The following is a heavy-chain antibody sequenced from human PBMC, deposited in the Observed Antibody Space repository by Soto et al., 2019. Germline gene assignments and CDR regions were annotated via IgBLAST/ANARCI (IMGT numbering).Heavy chain of an antibody. Sequence: QVQLVESGGGVVQPGKSLRLPYAASGFTFSTHGMHWVRQAPGKGLEWVAHITSDGSNKYYADSVKGRFTVSRDNSENTLYLQMNSLGPDDTAIYYCAKRIDYGSGKGFDYWGQGSLVTVSP. CDR3: AKRIDYGSGKGFDY. V-gene: IGHV3-30*18. CDR1: GFTFSTHG. CDR2: ITSDGSNK. J-gene: IGHJ4*02. D-gene: IGHD3-10*01.